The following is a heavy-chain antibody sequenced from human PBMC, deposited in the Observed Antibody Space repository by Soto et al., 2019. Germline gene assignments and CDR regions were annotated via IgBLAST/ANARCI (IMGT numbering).Heavy chain of an antibody. D-gene: IGHD6-19*01. V-gene: IGHV3-66*01. Sequence: EAQLVESGGRLVQPGGSLRLSCAASGFTVSSNYMSWVRQAPGKGLEWVSVIYSGGSTYYADSVKGRFTISRDNSKNTLYLQMNSLRAEDTAVYYCARGVALAGPFDYWGQGTLVTVSS. CDR3: ARGVALAGPFDY. CDR1: GFTVSSNY. CDR2: IYSGGST. J-gene: IGHJ4*02.